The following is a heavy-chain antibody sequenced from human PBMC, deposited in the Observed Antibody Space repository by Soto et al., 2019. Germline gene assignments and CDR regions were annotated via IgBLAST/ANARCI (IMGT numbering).Heavy chain of an antibody. V-gene: IGHV4-34*01. CDR2: INHSGIT. J-gene: IGHJ4*02. CDR1: GWSFSGYF. Sequence: SETLSLTCPVSGWSFSGYFWTWIRQPPGKGLEWLAEINHSGITNYNPSVESRVSMSVDTSKNQFSLRLYSVTAADTAVYYCVRGPYNYNSRYFDYWGQGTLVTVSS. D-gene: IGHD1-1*01. CDR3: VRGPYNYNSRYFDY.